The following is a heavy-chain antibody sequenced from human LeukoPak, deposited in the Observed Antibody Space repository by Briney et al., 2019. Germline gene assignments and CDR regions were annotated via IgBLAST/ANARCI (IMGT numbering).Heavy chain of an antibody. V-gene: IGHV3-23*01. CDR2: ISGSGGST. J-gene: IGHJ6*02. D-gene: IGHD6-6*01. CDR3: AKAISVVHYYYGLDV. Sequence: GGSLRLSCAASGFTFSSYAMSWVRQAPGKGLEWVSAISGSGGSTYYADSVKGRFTISRDNSKNTLYLQMNSLRAEDTAVYYCAKAISVVHYYYGLDVWGQGTTVTVSS. CDR1: GFTFSSYA.